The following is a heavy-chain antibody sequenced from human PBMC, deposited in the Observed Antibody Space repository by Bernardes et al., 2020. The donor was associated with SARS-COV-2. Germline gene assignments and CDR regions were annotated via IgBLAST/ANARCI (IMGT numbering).Heavy chain of an antibody. CDR2: IYTSGST. CDR3: ARERVDIVVVPAAISYFDY. J-gene: IGHJ4*02. D-gene: IGHD2-2*02. V-gene: IGHV4-4*07. Sequence: TLSLTCTVSGGSISSYYWSWIRQPAGKGLEWIGRIYTSGSTNYNPSLKSRVTMSVDTSKNQFSLKLSSVTAADTAVYYCARERVDIVVVPAAISYFDYWGQGTLVTVSS. CDR1: GGSISSYY.